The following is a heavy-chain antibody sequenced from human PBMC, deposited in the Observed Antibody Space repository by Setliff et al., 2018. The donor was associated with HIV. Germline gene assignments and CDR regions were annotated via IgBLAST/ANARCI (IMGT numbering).Heavy chain of an antibody. J-gene: IGHJ5*02. CDR1: GDPIFIGGYY. V-gene: IGHV4-31*02. Sequence: SETLSLTCTVSGDPIFIGGYYWSWIRQHPGGGLEWIGYSYHTGKTYYNPSLQSRIIMSLDMSQNQFSLKLSSVTAADTAVYYCAKEGNSVDNWLDPWGPGTLVTVSS. CDR2: SYHTGKT. D-gene: IGHD1-26*01. CDR3: AKEGNSVDNWLDP.